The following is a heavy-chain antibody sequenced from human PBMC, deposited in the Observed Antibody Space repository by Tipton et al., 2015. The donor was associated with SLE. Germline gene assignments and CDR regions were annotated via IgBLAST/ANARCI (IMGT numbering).Heavy chain of an antibody. Sequence: TLSLTCTVSGGSISSYYWSWIRQPPGKGLEWIGYIYYSGSTNYNPSLKSRVTISVDTSKNQFSLKLSSVTAADTAVYYCARTRAKDSIAAAGTFYFDYWGQGTLVTVSS. J-gene: IGHJ4*02. CDR1: GGSISSYY. CDR2: IYYSGST. D-gene: IGHD6-13*01. CDR3: ARTRAKDSIAAAGTFYFDY. V-gene: IGHV4-59*12.